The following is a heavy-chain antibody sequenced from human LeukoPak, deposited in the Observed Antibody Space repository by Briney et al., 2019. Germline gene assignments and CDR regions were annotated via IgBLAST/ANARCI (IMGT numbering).Heavy chain of an antibody. CDR2: IRSKAYGGTT. CDR3: SRVVSYFDY. V-gene: IGHV3-49*04. J-gene: IGHJ4*02. Sequence: PGGSLRLSCTASGFTFGDYALSWVRQAPGKGLEWVGFIRSKAYGGTTEYAASVKGRFTISRDDSKSIAYLQMNSLKTEDTAVYYCSRVVSYFDYWGQGTLVTVSS. CDR1: GFTFGDYA.